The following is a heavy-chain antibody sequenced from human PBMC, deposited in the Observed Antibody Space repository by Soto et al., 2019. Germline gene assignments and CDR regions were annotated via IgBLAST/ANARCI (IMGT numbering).Heavy chain of an antibody. J-gene: IGHJ4*02. CDR3: ASVAI. CDR1: GFTFSNYW. CDR2: IKQDGTEK. D-gene: IGHD5-12*01. V-gene: IGHV3-7*01. Sequence: EVQLVESGGGLVQPGGSLRLSCAASGFTFSNYWMSWVRQAPGKGLEWVANIKQDGTEKNYVDSVRGRFTISRDNAKNSLDLQLTRLTAEDTAVYYCASVAIWGQGTLVTVSS.